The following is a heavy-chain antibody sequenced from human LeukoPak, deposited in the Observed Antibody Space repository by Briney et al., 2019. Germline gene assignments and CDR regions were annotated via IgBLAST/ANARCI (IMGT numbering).Heavy chain of an antibody. CDR2: IYNSGST. J-gene: IGHJ6*03. V-gene: IGHV4-61*02. CDR3: ARGTMVRGVGMFYYYMDV. Sequence: SVSLSLTYTISGGSIRRGSYYWSWIRPPAGKGLEWIGRIYNSGSTNYNPSIKSRVTISVDTSKDQISLKLRSVTAADTAVYYCARGTMVRGVGMFYYYMDVWGRGTTVTMSS. CDR1: GGSIRRGSYY. D-gene: IGHD3-10*01.